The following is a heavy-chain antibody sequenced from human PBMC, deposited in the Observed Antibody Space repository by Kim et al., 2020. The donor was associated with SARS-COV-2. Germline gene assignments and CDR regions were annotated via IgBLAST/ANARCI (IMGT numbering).Heavy chain of an antibody. J-gene: IGHJ3*02. Sequence: ASVKVSCKVSGDTLTELFMNWVRQAPGKGLEWMGGFDPEDNKTIYAQNFQGRITMTEDTSTDTAYMELSSLRSEDTAVYYCATVSWDTSRSWGAFDIWGQGTMVTVSS. V-gene: IGHV1-24*01. CDR1: GDTLTELF. CDR3: ATVSWDTSRSWGAFDI. CDR2: FDPEDNKT. D-gene: IGHD3-16*01.